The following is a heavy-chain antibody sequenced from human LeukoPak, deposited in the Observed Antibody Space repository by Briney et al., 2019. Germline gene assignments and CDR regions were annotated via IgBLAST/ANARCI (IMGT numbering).Heavy chain of an antibody. V-gene: IGHV1-18*01. J-gene: IGHJ1*01. CDR1: GYTFNTYA. D-gene: IGHD2-2*01. CDR2: ISAYNGNT. Sequence: ASVKVSCKTSGYTFNTYAISWVRQAPGQGLEWMGWISAYNGNTNYAQKLQGRVTMTTDTSTSTAYMELRSLRSDDTAVYYCARDDLPYCSSTSCYPQHWGQGTLVTVSS. CDR3: ARDDLPYCSSTSCYPQH.